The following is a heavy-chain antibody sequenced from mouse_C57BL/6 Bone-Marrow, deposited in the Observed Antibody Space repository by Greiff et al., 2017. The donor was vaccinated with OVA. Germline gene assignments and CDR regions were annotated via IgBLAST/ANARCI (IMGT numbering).Heavy chain of an antibody. CDR1: GFTFSDAW. J-gene: IGHJ1*03. CDR2: IRNKANNHAT. D-gene: IGHD3-3*01. CDR3: TREGPQPRYWYFDV. Sequence: EVKVEESGGGLVQPGGSMKLSCAASGFTFSDAWMDWVRQSPEKGLEWVAEIRNKANNHATYYAESVKGRFTISRDDSKSSVYLQMNSLRAEDTGIYYCTREGPQPRYWYFDVWGTGTTVTVSS. V-gene: IGHV6-6*01.